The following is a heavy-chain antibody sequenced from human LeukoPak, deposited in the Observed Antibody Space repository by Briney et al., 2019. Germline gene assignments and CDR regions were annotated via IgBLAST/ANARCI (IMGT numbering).Heavy chain of an antibody. CDR2: IDAYSGGT. D-gene: IGHD5-24*01. Sequence: GASVKVSCKASGYTFTSYYMHWVRQAPGQGLEWMGWIDAYSGGTIYAQKFQGRLTITRDTSITTAYLELTRLISDDTAVYYCAREESVATIYYYYYAMDVWGQGTTVTVSS. J-gene: IGHJ6*02. V-gene: IGHV1-2*02. CDR3: AREESVATIYYYYYAMDV. CDR1: GYTFTSYY.